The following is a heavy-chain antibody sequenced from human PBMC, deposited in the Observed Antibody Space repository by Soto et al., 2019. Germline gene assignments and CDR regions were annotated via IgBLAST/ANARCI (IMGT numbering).Heavy chain of an antibody. CDR2: IIPIFGTA. CDR1: GGTFSSYA. J-gene: IGHJ6*02. CDR3: ARGVVRDGSGSYPYYYYGMDV. Sequence: QVQLVQSGAEVKKPGSSVKVSCKASGGTFSSYAISWVRQAPGQGLEWMGGIIPIFGTANYAQKFQGRVTITADKPTSTAYMELSSLRSEDTAVYYCARGVVRDGSGSYPYYYYGMDVWGQGTTVTVSS. D-gene: IGHD3-10*01. V-gene: IGHV1-69*06.